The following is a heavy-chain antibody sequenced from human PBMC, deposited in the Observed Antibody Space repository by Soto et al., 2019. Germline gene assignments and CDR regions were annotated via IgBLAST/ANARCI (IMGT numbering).Heavy chain of an antibody. V-gene: IGHV1-2*04. J-gene: IGHJ4*02. CDR2: INPNSGGT. CDR1: GDTFTDYY. D-gene: IGHD5-12*01. Sequence: ASVKVSCKASGDTFTDYYMHWVRQAPGQGLEWMGWINPNSGGTNYAQKFQGWVTMTRDTSISTAYMELSRLRSDDTAVYYCARGYSGYDLGFDYWGQGTLVTVSS. CDR3: ARGYSGYDLGFDY.